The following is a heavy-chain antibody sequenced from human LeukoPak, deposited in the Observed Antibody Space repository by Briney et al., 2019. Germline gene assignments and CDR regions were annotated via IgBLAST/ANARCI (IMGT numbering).Heavy chain of an antibody. V-gene: IGHV3-66*02. CDR1: GFTVSSSY. CDR2: IYSGGNT. Sequence: PGESLRLSCAASGFTVSSSYMSWVRQAPGKGLEWVSVIYSGGNTYYADSVKGRFTISRDNSVNTLYLQMNSLRTEDTAVYYCARAFVTAAGFFDTWGQGTQVTVSS. CDR3: ARAFVTAAGFFDT. J-gene: IGHJ4*02. D-gene: IGHD6-13*01.